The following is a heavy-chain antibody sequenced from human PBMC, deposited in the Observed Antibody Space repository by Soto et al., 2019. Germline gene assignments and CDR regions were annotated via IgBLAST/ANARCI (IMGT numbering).Heavy chain of an antibody. CDR3: ARDPGSEYYDP. Sequence: ASVKVSCKASGGTFSSYTISWVRQAPGQGLEWMGRIIPILGIANYAQKFQGRVTITADKSTSTAYMELSSLRSEDTAVYYCARDPGSEYYDPWGQGTLVTVSS. V-gene: IGHV1-69*04. CDR2: IIPILGIA. D-gene: IGHD2-8*01. J-gene: IGHJ5*02. CDR1: GGTFSSYT.